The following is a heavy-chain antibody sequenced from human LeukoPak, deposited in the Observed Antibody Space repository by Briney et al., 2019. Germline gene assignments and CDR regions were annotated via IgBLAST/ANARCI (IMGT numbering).Heavy chain of an antibody. CDR3: ARDGITAAGYDY. CDR2: IRAYNGYT. D-gene: IGHD6-13*01. J-gene: IGHJ4*02. CDR1: GYTFTGYG. Sequence: ASVKVSCKASGYTFTGYGITWVRQAPGQGLEWMGWIRAYNGYTNYAQKLQGRVTMTTDTSTSTAYMELRSMRSDDTAVYYCARDGITAAGYDYWGQGSLVTVSS. V-gene: IGHV1-18*01.